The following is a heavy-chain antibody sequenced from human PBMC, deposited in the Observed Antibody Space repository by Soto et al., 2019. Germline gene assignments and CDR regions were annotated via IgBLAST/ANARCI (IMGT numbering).Heavy chain of an antibody. D-gene: IGHD3-10*01. Sequence: PGGSLRLSCAASGFTFSSYSMNWVRQAPGKGLEWVSSISSSSSYIYYADSVKGRFTISRDNAKNSLYLQMNSLRAEDTAVYYCAREPYGSGSYNVWGQGTTVTVSS. CDR2: ISSSSSYI. CDR3: AREPYGSGSYNV. V-gene: IGHV3-21*01. J-gene: IGHJ6*02. CDR1: GFTFSSYS.